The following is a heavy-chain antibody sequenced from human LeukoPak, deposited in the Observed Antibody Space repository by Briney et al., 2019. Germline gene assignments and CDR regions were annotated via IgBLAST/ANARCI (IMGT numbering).Heavy chain of an antibody. CDR1: GGSISSYY. V-gene: IGHV4-59*01. CDR3: ARVFDSGSQAYFYYMDV. D-gene: IGHD3-10*01. Sequence: SETLSLTCTVSGGSISSYYWSWIRQPPGKGLEWIGYIYSSGSTNYNPSLKSRVTMSVDTSKNHFSLKVSSVTAADTAVYYCARVFDSGSQAYFYYMDVWGKGTTVTIFS. J-gene: IGHJ6*03. CDR2: IYSSGST.